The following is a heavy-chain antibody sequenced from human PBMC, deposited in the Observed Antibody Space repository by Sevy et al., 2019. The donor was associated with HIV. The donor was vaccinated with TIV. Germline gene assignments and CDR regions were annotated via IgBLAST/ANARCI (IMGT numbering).Heavy chain of an antibody. CDR1: GFSFTAYF. J-gene: IGHJ4*02. V-gene: IGHV1-2*02. Sequence: ASVKVSCEASGFSFTAYFIHWVRQAPGQGLEWMGGINPNSGGTNYAQKFQGRVTMTSDASISAAYMELTSLTSDDTDVYYCARDRFIFGSGPPDSWGQGTLVTVSS. D-gene: IGHD2-15*01. CDR2: INPNSGGT. CDR3: ARDRFIFGSGPPDS.